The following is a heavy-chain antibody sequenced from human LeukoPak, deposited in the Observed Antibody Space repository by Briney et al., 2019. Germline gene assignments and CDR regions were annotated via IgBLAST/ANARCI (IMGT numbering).Heavy chain of an antibody. Sequence: GESLKISCKGSGYTFTGYYMHWVRQAPRQGLEWMGIINPSGGSTSYAQKFQGRVTMTRDMSTSTVYMELSSLRSEDTAVYYCARGSYYDSSGYCPDYWGQGTLVTVSS. CDR3: ARGSYYDSSGYCPDY. D-gene: IGHD3-22*01. V-gene: IGHV1-46*01. J-gene: IGHJ4*02. CDR1: GYTFTGYY. CDR2: INPSGGST.